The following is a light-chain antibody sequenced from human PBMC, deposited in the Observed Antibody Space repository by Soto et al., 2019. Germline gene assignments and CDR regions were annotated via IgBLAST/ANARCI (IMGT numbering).Light chain of an antibody. CDR3: QQSYSAPIT. CDR1: QSISSF. Sequence: DIQMTQAPSSLSASVGDRVTITCRASQSISSFLNWYQQKPGKAPKLLIYGASSLQSGVPSRFSGSGSGTDFTLTISSLQHEDFANYYCQQSYSAPITFGGGTKVEI. V-gene: IGKV1-39*01. J-gene: IGKJ4*01. CDR2: GAS.